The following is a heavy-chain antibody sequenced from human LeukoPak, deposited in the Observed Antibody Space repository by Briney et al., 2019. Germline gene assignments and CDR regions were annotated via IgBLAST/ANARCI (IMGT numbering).Heavy chain of an antibody. CDR3: ARLSVTTGWFDP. D-gene: IGHD4-17*01. CDR2: IYYSGST. V-gene: IGHV4-59*01. CDR1: GGSISSYY. Sequence: SETLSLTCTVSGGSISSYYWSWIRQPPGEGLEWIGYIYYSGSTNYNPSLKSRVTISVDTSKNQFSLKLSSVTAADTAVYYCARLSVTTGWFDPWGQGTLVTVSS. J-gene: IGHJ5*02.